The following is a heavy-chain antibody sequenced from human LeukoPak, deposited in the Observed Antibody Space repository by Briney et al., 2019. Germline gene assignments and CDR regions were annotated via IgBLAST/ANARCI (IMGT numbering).Heavy chain of an antibody. V-gene: IGHV3-9*01. CDR2: ISWNSGSM. Sequence: GGSLRLSCAASGFTFDDYAMHWVRQAPGKGLEWVSGISWNSGSMGYADSVKGRFTISRDNAKNSLYLQINSLRAEDTALYYCAKDIRPLRSDPKGALDYWGQGTLVTVSS. CDR3: AKDIRPLRSDPKGALDY. J-gene: IGHJ4*02. CDR1: GFTFDDYA. D-gene: IGHD1-26*01.